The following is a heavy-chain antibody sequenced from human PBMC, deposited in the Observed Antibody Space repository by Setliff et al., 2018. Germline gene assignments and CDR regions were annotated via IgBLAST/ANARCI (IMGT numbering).Heavy chain of an antibody. D-gene: IGHD2-15*01. CDR1: GFTFSSYA. Sequence: GESLRLSCAASGFTFSSYAMTWVRQAPGKGLEWVSTFSRSGSTYYADSVKGRFTISRDNSKSTLYLQMNSLRAEDTAVYYCAKDGRGAAYWYFDLWGRGTLVTVSS. CDR3: AKDGRGAAYWYFDL. V-gene: IGHV3-23*01. J-gene: IGHJ2*01. CDR2: FSRSGST.